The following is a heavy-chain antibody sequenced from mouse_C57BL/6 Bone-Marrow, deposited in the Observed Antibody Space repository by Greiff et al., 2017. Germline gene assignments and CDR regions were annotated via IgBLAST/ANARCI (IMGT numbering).Heavy chain of an antibody. CDR3: AREDYDYDGDNINYAMDY. CDR1: GYTFTDYN. V-gene: IGHV1-22*01. Sequence: VQLQQSGPELVKPGASVKMSCKASGYTFTDYNMHWVKQSPGKSLEWIGYINPNNGGTSYNQKFKGKATLTVNKSSSTAYMELRSLTSEDSAVYYGAREDYDYDGDNINYAMDYWGQGTSVTVSS. D-gene: IGHD2-4*01. J-gene: IGHJ4*01. CDR2: INPNNGGT.